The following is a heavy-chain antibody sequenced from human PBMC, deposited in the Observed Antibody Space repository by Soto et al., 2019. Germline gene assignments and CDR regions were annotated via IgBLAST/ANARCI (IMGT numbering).Heavy chain of an antibody. Sequence: EVQLLESGGGLVQPGGSLRLACAASGFTFSSYAMSWVLQAPGKGLACVSALSGSGGSTYYADSVNGRCTISSDNSKNTLYLQMNSLRAEDTAVYYCAQVAARDSYYYGMDVWGQGTTVTVSS. CDR1: GFTFSSYA. J-gene: IGHJ6*02. CDR2: LSGSGGST. V-gene: IGHV3-23*01. D-gene: IGHD6-6*01. CDR3: AQVAARDSYYYGMDV.